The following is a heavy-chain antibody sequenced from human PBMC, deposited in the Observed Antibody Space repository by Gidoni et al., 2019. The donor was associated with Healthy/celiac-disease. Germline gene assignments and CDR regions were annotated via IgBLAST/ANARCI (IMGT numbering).Heavy chain of an antibody. D-gene: IGHD6-19*01. V-gene: IGHV3-66*01. CDR3: ARGAEGSGWYSVRYYFDY. CDR1: GFTVRSNY. J-gene: IGHJ4*02. Sequence: EVQLVESGGGLGQPGGSLRLSCAASGFTVRSNYMSWVRQAPGTGRDWVSVIYSGGSPYYADSVKCRFTISRDNSKNPLYLQMNSLRAEDTAVYYCARGAEGSGWYSVRYYFDYWGQGTLVTVSS. CDR2: IYSGGSP.